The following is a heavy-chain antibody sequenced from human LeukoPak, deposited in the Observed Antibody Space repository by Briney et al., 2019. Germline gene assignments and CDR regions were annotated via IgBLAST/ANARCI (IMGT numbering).Heavy chain of an antibody. D-gene: IGHD1/OR15-1a*01. CDR1: TFIFGSYS. CDR2: ISETSSHR. J-gene: IGHJ6*02. V-gene: IGHV3-21*06. Sequence: GGSLRLSCVGSTFIFGSYSMTWVRQAPGKGLEWVSYISETSSHRYYADSVKGRFTISRDNAQNSLYLQMNSLSAEDTGIYYCARDRATKTRIGGMDVWGQGTTVTVSS. CDR3: ARDRATKTRIGGMDV.